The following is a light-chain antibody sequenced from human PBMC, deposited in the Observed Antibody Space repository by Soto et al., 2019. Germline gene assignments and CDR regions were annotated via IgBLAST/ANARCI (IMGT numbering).Light chain of an antibody. J-gene: IGLJ1*01. CDR1: SSDVGGYHY. CDR3: SSYTSSSTPFYV. V-gene: IGLV2-14*01. CDR2: DVS. Sequence: QSVLTQPASVSGSPGQSITISCTGTSSDVGGYHYVSWYQQHPGKAPKLMIYDVSNRPSGVSNRFSGSKSGNTASLTISGLQAEDEADYYCSSYTSSSTPFYVFGTGTKVTVL.